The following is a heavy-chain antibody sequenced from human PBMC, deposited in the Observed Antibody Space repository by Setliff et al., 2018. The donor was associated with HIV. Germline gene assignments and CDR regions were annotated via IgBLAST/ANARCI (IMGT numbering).Heavy chain of an antibody. CDR3: ARRIAFDI. J-gene: IGHJ3*02. Sequence: GASVKVSCKASGYTFTSSDLNWVRQATGQGLEWMGWINPNSGNTGYAQKFQGRVAMTRDTSINTVYMELSSLRSEDTAVYYCARRIAFDIWGQGTMVTVSS. V-gene: IGHV1-8*01. CDR2: INPNSGNT. CDR1: GYTFTSSD.